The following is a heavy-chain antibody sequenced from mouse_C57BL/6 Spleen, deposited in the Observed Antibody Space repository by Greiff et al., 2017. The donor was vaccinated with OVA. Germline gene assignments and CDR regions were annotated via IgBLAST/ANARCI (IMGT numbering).Heavy chain of an antibody. D-gene: IGHD1-1*01. CDR2: IDPSDSYT. CDR1: GYTFTSYW. J-gene: IGHJ2*01. Sequence: VQLQQPGAELVMPGASVKLSCKASGYTFTSYWMHWVTQRPGQGLEWIGAIDPSDSYTNYNQKFKGKSTLTVDKSSSTAYMQHSRLTSEDSAVYYSARGKYYGSSYFYYFDYWGQGTTLTVSS. CDR3: ARGKYYGSSYFYYFDY. V-gene: IGHV1-69*01.